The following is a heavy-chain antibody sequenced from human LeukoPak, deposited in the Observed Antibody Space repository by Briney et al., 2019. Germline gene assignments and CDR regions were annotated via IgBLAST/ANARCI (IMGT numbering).Heavy chain of an antibody. CDR1: GGSISSYY. CDR2: IYTSGST. CDR3: ARDRSYYYGSGSPWYDY. V-gene: IGHV4-4*07. Sequence: SETLSLTCTVSGGSISSYYWSWIRQPAGKGLEWIGRIYTSGSTNYNPSLKSRVTMSVDTSKNQFSLKLSSVTAADTAVYYCARDRSYYYGSGSPWYDYWSQGTLVTVSS. D-gene: IGHD3-10*01. J-gene: IGHJ4*02.